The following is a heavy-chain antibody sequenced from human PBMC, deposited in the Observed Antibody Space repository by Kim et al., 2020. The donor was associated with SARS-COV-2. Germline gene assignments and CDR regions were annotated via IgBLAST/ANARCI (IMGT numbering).Heavy chain of an antibody. CDR1: DGSFSSFF. J-gene: IGHJ4*02. V-gene: IGHV4-34*10. CDR3: ARASPLYSSGSGSARLTHPPRGD. D-gene: IGHD3-10*01. Sequence: SETLSLTCGVYDGSFSSFFWSWIRQTPGKGLEWIGEIDHSGTTNYNPSVKSRVTLSVDTSKNEFYLKLTSVTAADTGIYYCARASPLYSSGSGSARLTHPPRGDWGQGTQVTVSS. CDR2: IDHSGTT.